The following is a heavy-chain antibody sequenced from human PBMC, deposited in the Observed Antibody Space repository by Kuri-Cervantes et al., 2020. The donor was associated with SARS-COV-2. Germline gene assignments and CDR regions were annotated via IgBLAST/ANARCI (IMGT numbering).Heavy chain of an antibody. CDR1: GYSCTNYA. CDR3: ARGANTKRLLNIVVANNWFDP. Sequence: ASVKVSCKASGYSCTNYAMHWVRQAPGQGLEWMGIINPSGGSTSYAQKFQGRVTMTRDTSTSTVYMELSSLRSEDTAMYYCARGANTKRLLNIVVANNWFDPWGQGTLVTVSS. V-gene: IGHV1-46*03. CDR2: INPSGGST. J-gene: IGHJ5*02. D-gene: IGHD2-15*01.